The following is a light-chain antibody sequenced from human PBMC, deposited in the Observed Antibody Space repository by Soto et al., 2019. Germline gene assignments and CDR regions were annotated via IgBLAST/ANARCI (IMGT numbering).Light chain of an antibody. CDR2: GAS. Sequence: EIVLTQSPGTLSLSPGERATLSCRASQSVRNSYLAWYQQKPGQAPRLLMSGASSRSTGIPARFSGSGSGTDFTLTISSLEPEDFAVYYCQQRGDWPLTFGGGAKVDIK. V-gene: IGKV3D-20*02. CDR3: QQRGDWPLT. J-gene: IGKJ4*01. CDR1: QSVRNSY.